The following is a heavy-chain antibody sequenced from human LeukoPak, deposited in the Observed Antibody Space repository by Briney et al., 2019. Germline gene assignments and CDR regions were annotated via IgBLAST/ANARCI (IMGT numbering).Heavy chain of an antibody. V-gene: IGHV3-15*01. Sequence: GGSLRLSCAASGFTFSNAWISWVRQAPGKGREWVGRIKSKTDGGTTDYAAPVKGRFPISRDDSNNTLYLQMNSLKTEDTAVYYCTTLTTVVTQYYFDYWGQGTLVTVSS. CDR2: IKSKTDGGTT. CDR3: TTLTTVVTQYYFDY. CDR1: GFTFSNAW. D-gene: IGHD4-23*01. J-gene: IGHJ4*02.